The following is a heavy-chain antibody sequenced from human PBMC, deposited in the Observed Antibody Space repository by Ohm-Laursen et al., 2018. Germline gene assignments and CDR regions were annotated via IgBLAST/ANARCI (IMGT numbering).Heavy chain of an antibody. CDR3: TREAPGIAAYYYYGMDV. D-gene: IGHD6-13*01. V-gene: IGHV3-49*02. Sequence: GRFTISRDDSKSIAYLQMNSLKTEDTAVYYCTREAPGIAAYYYYGMDVWGQGTTVTVSS. J-gene: IGHJ6*02.